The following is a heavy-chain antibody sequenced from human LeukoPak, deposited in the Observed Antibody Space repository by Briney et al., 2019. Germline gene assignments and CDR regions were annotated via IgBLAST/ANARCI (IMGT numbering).Heavy chain of an antibody. Sequence: PSETLSLTCAVSGCSISSGYYWGWIRQPPGKGLEWIGSIYHSGSTYYNPSLKSRVTISVDTSKNQFSLKLSSVTAADTAVYYCARARAVTMVRGVITNNWFDPWGQGTLVTVSS. CDR3: ARARAVTMVRGVITNNWFDP. CDR2: IYHSGST. D-gene: IGHD3-10*01. J-gene: IGHJ5*02. V-gene: IGHV4-38-2*01. CDR1: GCSISSGYY.